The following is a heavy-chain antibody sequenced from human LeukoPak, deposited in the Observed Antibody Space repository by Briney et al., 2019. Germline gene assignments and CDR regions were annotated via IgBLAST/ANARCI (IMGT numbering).Heavy chain of an antibody. CDR2: INHSGST. V-gene: IGHV4-34*01. J-gene: IGHJ6*03. CDR1: GGSFSGYY. CDR3: ASGLPRSSSSYYYYYMDV. D-gene: IGHD6-13*01. Sequence: SETLSLTCAVYGGSFSGYYWSWIRQPPGKGLEWIGEINHSGSTNYNPSLKSRVTISVDTSKNQFSLKLSSVTAADTAVYYCASGLPRSSSSYYYYYMDVWGKGTTVTVSS.